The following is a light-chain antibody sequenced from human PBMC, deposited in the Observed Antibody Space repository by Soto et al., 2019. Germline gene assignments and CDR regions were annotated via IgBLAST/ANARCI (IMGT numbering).Light chain of an antibody. V-gene: IGKV3-15*01. CDR2: GAS. J-gene: IGKJ2*03. Sequence: EIVMTQSLASLSVSPGERATLSCRASQSVRTNLAWYQQKPGQAPRLLIYGASTRATGIPARFSGSGSGTEFTLTISSLQSEDFAVYYCQHYNDWPYSFGQGTKPEIK. CDR1: QSVRTN. CDR3: QHYNDWPYS.